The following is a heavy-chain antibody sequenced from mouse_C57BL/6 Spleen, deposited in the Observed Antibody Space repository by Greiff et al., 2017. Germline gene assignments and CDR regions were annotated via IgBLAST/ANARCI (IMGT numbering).Heavy chain of an antibody. CDR1: GYTFTDYY. J-gene: IGHJ4*01. CDR3: ARGSGAMDY. D-gene: IGHD3-1*01. Sequence: VQLQQSGAELVRPGASVKLSCKASGYTFTDYYINWVKQRPGQGLEWIARIYPGSGNTYYNEKFKGKATLTAEKSSSTAYMQLSSLTSEDSAVYFCARGSGAMDYWGQGTSVTVSS. CDR2: IYPGSGNT. V-gene: IGHV1-76*01.